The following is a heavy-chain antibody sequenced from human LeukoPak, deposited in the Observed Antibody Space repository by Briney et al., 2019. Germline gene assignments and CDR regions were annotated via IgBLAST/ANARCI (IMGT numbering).Heavy chain of an antibody. Sequence: GGSLRLSCAASGFTFSSYAMHWVRQAPGKGLEWVAVISYDGSNKYYADSVKGRFTISRDNSKNTLYLQMNSLRAEDTAVYYCARDQQRITIFGVVITPTQNWFDPWGQGTLVTVSS. V-gene: IGHV3-30-3*01. J-gene: IGHJ5*02. CDR2: ISYDGSNK. CDR1: GFTFSSYA. D-gene: IGHD3-3*01. CDR3: ARDQQRITIFGVVITPTQNWFDP.